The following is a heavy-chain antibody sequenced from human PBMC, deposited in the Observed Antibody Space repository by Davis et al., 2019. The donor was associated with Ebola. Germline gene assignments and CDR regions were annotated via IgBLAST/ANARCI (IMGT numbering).Heavy chain of an antibody. CDR1: GYTFTSYA. V-gene: IGHV1-3*01. CDR3: AIGAVTILIFDP. D-gene: IGHD4-17*01. CDR2: INAGNGNT. Sequence: AASVKVSCKASGYTFTSYAMHWVRQAPGQRLEWMGWINAGNGNTKYSQKFQDRVTITRDRSMSTAYMELSSLRSEDTAMYYCAIGAVTILIFDPWGQGTLVTVSS. J-gene: IGHJ5*02.